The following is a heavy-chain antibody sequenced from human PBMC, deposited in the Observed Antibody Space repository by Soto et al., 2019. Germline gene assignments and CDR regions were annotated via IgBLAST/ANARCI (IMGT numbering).Heavy chain of an antibody. D-gene: IGHD6-19*01. J-gene: IGHJ2*01. CDR1: GGTFSSYA. V-gene: IGHV1-69*13. Sequence: GPPVKVSCKASGGTFSSYAISWVRQAPGQGLEWMGGIIPIFGTANYAQKFQGRVTITADESTSTAYMELSSLRSEDTAVYYCARDHSGQWLVPGGVYWYFDLWGRGTLVTVSS. CDR3: ARDHSGQWLVPGGVYWYFDL. CDR2: IIPIFGTA.